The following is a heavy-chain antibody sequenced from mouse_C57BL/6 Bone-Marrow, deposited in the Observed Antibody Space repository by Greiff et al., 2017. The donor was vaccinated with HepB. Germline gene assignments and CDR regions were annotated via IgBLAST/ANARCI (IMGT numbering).Heavy chain of an antibody. CDR3: ARKCYSKGFGY. CDR1: GYTFTSYW. J-gene: IGHJ2*01. D-gene: IGHD2-5*01. V-gene: IGHV1-64*01. Sequence: QVQLQQPGAELVKPGASVKLSCKASGYTFTSYWMHWVKQRPGQGLEWIGMIHPNSGSTNYNEKFKSKATLTVDKSSSTAYMQLSSLTSADSAVYYCARKCYSKGFGYWGQGTTLTVSS. CDR2: IHPNSGST.